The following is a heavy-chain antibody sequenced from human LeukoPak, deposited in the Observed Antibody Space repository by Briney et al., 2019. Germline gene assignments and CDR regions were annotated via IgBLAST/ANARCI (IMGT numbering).Heavy chain of an antibody. Sequence: SHTLSLTCTVSGGSISSGGYYWSWIRQHPGKGLEWIGYIYYSGSTYYNPSLKSRVTISVDTSKNQYSLKLSSVTAAGTAVYYCARDSYGDYAFDYWGQGTLVTVSS. CDR1: GGSISSGGYY. CDR3: ARDSYGDYAFDY. CDR2: IYYSGST. D-gene: IGHD4-17*01. V-gene: IGHV4-31*03. J-gene: IGHJ4*02.